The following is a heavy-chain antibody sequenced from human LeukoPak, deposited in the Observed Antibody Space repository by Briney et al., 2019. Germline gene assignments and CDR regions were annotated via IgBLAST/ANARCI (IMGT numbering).Heavy chain of an antibody. CDR2: IIPIFGTA. D-gene: IGHD5-12*01. J-gene: IGHJ4*02. Sequence: SVKVSCKASGGTFSSYAISWVRQAPGQGLEWMGGIIPIFGTANYAQKFQGRVTMTEDTSTDTAYMELSSLRSEDTAVYYCATSLRTVATMDYWGQGTLVTVSS. CDR3: ATSLRTVATMDY. CDR1: GGTFSSYA. V-gene: IGHV1-69*06.